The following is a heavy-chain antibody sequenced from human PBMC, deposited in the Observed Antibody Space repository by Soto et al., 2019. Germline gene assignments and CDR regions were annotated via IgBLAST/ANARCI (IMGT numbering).Heavy chain of an antibody. V-gene: IGHV3-30*04. Sequence: QVQLVESGGGVVQPGGSLSLSCAASGFTFSNYAMHWVRQAPGKGLEWVADISHDGRIKYYADSVKGRFTFSRDNSKNTLFLQMNSLRVEDTAVYYCARDGTQLSARLFFDYWGQGTLVTVSS. J-gene: IGHJ4*02. CDR2: ISHDGRIK. D-gene: IGHD6-6*01. CDR3: ARDGTQLSARLFFDY. CDR1: GFTFSNYA.